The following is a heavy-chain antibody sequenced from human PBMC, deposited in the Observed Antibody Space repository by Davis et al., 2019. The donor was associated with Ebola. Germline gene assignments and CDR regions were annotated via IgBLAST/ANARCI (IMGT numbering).Heavy chain of an antibody. J-gene: IGHJ4*02. V-gene: IGHV3-21*01. CDR2: ISSSSSYI. CDR1: GFTFSSYS. D-gene: IGHD1-26*01. Sequence: PGGSLRLSCAASGFTFSSYSMNWVRQAPGKGLEWVSSISSSSSYIYYADSVKGRFTISRDNAKNSLYLQMNSLRAEDTAVYYCTGTIVGATRVDYWGQGTLVTVSS. CDR3: TGTIVGATRVDY.